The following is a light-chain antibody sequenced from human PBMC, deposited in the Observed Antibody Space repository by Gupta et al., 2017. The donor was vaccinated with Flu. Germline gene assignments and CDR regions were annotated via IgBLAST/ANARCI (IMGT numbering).Light chain of an antibody. CDR1: SSDVGAYNY. V-gene: IGLV2-14*01. CDR3: SSYTSTSTPYV. J-gene: IGLJ1*01. Sequence: QSALTQPASVSGSLRQSITISCTGTSSDVGAYNYVSWYQQHPGKAPKLIIFEVDHRPSGVSDRFSGSKSGNTASLTISGLQAEDEADYFCSSYTSTSTPYVFGTGTKLTVL. CDR2: EVD.